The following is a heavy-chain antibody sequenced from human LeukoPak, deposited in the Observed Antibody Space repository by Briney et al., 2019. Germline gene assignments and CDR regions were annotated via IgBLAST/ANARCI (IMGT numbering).Heavy chain of an antibody. CDR1: GFTFGTYS. CDR3: TTDRFN. V-gene: IGHV3-15*01. CDR2: VKSKTDGGTI. J-gene: IGHJ4*02. Sequence: GGSLRLSCAASGFTFGTYSMKWVRQAPGKGLEWVGRVKSKTDGGTIDYTAPVKGRFTISRDDSKNTLSLQMNSLKTEDTAVYYCTTDRFNWGQGTLVTVSS.